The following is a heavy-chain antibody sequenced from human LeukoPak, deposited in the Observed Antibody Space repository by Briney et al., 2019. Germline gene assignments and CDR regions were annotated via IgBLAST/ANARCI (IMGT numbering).Heavy chain of an antibody. J-gene: IGHJ4*02. CDR3: AREQGDSGYSYGSYYFDY. CDR2: ISSSGSTI. CDR1: GFTFSSYW. Sequence: GGSLRLSCAASGFTFSSYWMSWVRQAPGKGLEWVSYISSSGSTIYYADSVKGRFTISRDNAKNSLYLQMNSLRAEDTAVYYCAREQGDSGYSYGSYYFDYWGQGTLVTVSS. V-gene: IGHV3-48*04. D-gene: IGHD5-18*01.